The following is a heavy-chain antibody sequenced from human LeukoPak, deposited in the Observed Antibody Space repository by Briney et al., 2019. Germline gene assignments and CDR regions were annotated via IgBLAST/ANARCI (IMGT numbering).Heavy chain of an antibody. CDR3: ARNEKTPQQLATLYYYYMDV. D-gene: IGHD6-13*01. J-gene: IGHJ6*03. Sequence: ASVKVSCKASGYTFTGYYMHWVRQAPGQGLEWMGWMNPNSGGTNYAQKFQGRVTMTRDTSISTAYMELSRLRSDDTAVYYCARNEKTPQQLATLYYYYMDVWGKGTTVTVSS. CDR2: MNPNSGGT. V-gene: IGHV1-2*02. CDR1: GYTFTGYY.